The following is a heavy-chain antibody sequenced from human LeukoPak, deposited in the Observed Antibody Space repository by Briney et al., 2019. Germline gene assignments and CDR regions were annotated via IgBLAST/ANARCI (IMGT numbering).Heavy chain of an antibody. CDR2: INYSSST. Sequence: PSETLSLTCTVSGGSISSGAYPWSWVRQHRGEGLEWIGYINYSSSTYYNSSLNSRISSSVDTSKNQFSLMLSSVTAYTTADYYCARGRGVWGQGTTVTVSS. V-gene: IGHV4-31*03. CDR1: GGSISSGAYP. CDR3: ARGRGV. J-gene: IGHJ6*02.